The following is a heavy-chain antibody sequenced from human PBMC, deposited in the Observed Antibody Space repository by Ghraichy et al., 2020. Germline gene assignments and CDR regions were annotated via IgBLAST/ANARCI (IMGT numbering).Heavy chain of an antibody. Sequence: GGSLRLSCTASGFTFTSHAMSWVRQAPGKRLEWVSVISGSGGDTYYADSVKGRFTISRDSSKNTVHLRMNSLRAEDTALYYCAKCVGDSCYSPADYRGQGTLVTVSS. CDR3: AKCVGDSCYSPADY. J-gene: IGHJ4*02. CDR2: ISGSGGDT. V-gene: IGHV3-23*01. D-gene: IGHD2-15*01. CDR1: GFTFTSHA.